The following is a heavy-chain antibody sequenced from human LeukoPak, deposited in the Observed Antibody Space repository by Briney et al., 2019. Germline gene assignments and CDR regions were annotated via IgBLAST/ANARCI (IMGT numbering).Heavy chain of an antibody. D-gene: IGHD2-2*01. CDR1: GYRFNSYW. J-gene: IGHJ4*02. Sequence: GESLKISCKTCGYRFNSYWIAWVRQMPGKGLEWMGIIYPTDSDTRYSPSFQGQVTISVDKSVSAAYLQWSSLKASDTAMYYCASPPTRECSSISCPLSYWGQGTLVTVSS. V-gene: IGHV5-51*01. CDR3: ASPPTRECSSISCPLSY. CDR2: IYPTDSDT.